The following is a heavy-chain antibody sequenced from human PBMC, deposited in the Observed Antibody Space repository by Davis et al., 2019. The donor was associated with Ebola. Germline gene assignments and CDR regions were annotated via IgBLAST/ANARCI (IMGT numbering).Heavy chain of an antibody. Sequence: MPSETLSLTCTVSGASIRSYLWSWIRQPPGKGLEWFGYIYHTGSTNYNPSLESRVTISVDTSKNQFSLKLSSVTAADTAVYYCARIPDIVVVVAAHPGGMDVWGQGTTVTVSS. CDR3: ARIPDIVVVVAAHPGGMDV. J-gene: IGHJ6*02. CDR2: IYHTGST. CDR1: GASIRSYL. D-gene: IGHD2-15*01. V-gene: IGHV4-59*01.